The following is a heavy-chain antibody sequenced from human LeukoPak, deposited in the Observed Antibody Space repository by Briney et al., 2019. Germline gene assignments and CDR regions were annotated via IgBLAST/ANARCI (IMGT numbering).Heavy chain of an antibody. V-gene: IGHV4-4*09. CDR1: GSISSYY. J-gene: IGHJ3*02. D-gene: IGHD2-2*01. CDR2: IYTSGRT. Sequence: SETLSLTCTVSGSISSYYWSWIRQPPGKGLESIGYIYTSGRTNYNPSLKSRVIISVDTSKNQFSLDLSSVTAADTAVYYCARQKCTSTSCLTKNAFDIWGQGTMVTVSS. CDR3: ARQKCTSTSCLTKNAFDI.